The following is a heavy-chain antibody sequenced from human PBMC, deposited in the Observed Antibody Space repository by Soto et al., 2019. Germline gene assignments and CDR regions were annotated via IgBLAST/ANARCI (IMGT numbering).Heavy chain of an antibody. J-gene: IGHJ4*02. CDR1: GFTFSSYA. V-gene: IGHV3-30-3*01. Sequence: QVQLVESGGGVVQPGRSLRLSCAASGFTFSSYAMHWVRQAPGKGLEWVAVISYDGSNKYYADSVKGRFTISRDNSKNTLYLQMNSLRAEDTAVYYCARGQRWLQDYFDYWGQGTLVTVSS. D-gene: IGHD5-12*01. CDR3: ARGQRWLQDYFDY. CDR2: ISYDGSNK.